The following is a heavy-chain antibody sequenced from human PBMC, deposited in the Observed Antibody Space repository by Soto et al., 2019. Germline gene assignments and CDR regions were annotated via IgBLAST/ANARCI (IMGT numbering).Heavy chain of an antibody. CDR1: GFTFSSYG. Sequence: QVQLVESGGGVVQPGRSLRLSCAASGFTFSSYGMHWVRQAPGKGLEWVAVIWYDGSNKYYADSVKGRFTISRDNSKXXLXLXXNSLRAEDTAVYYCARDNGYSSSWSHTPRGYYFDYWGQGTLVTVSS. D-gene: IGHD6-13*01. CDR2: IWYDGSNK. CDR3: ARDNGYSSSWSHTPRGYYFDY. V-gene: IGHV3-33*01. J-gene: IGHJ4*02.